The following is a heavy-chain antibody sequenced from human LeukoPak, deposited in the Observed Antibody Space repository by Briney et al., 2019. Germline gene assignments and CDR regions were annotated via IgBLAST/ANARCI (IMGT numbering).Heavy chain of an antibody. CDR2: IYYSGST. CDR1: GGSISSYY. J-gene: IGHJ4*02. D-gene: IGHD4-17*01. Sequence: SETLSLTCTVSGGSISSYYWSWIRQPPGKGLEWIGYIYYSGSTNYNPSLKSRVTISVDTSKNQFSLKLSSVTAADTAVYYCASLDYGGYYFDYWGQGTLATVSS. CDR3: ASLDYGGYYFDY. V-gene: IGHV4-59*08.